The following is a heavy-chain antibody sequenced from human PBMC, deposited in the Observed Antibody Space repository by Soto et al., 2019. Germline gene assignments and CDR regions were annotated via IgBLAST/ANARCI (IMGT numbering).Heavy chain of an antibody. D-gene: IGHD1-7*01. CDR3: AYGKTGTTIAYAFDI. CDR2: IIPIFGTA. Sequence: SVKVSCKASLYTFTNYYIQWVRQAPGQGLEWMGGIIPIFGTANYAQKFQGRVTITADESTSTAYMELSSLRSEDTAVYYCAYGKTGTTIAYAFDIWGQGTMVTVSS. V-gene: IGHV1-69*13. CDR1: LYTFTNYY. J-gene: IGHJ3*02.